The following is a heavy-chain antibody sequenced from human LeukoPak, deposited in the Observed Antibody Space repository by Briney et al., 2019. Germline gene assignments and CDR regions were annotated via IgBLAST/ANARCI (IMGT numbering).Heavy chain of an antibody. Sequence: PSETLSLTCTVSGGSVSSGSYYWSWLWQPPGTGLEWIGYMYYSGSTNYNPSLKSRVTISVDPSKHQFSLKLSSVTAADTAVYYCARHPLTTVNRGGMDVWGKGTTVTVSS. CDR1: GGSVSSGSYY. CDR2: MYYSGST. V-gene: IGHV4-61*01. J-gene: IGHJ6*04. D-gene: IGHD4-17*01. CDR3: ARHPLTTVNRGGMDV.